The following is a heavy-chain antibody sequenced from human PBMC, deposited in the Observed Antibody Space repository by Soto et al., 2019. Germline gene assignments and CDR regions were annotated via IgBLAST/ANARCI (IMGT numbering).Heavy chain of an antibody. CDR1: GDTFTTYD. J-gene: IGHJ4*02. D-gene: IGHD6-6*01. CDR2: INPNSGNI. V-gene: IGHV1-8*01. Sequence: ASVKVSCKASGDTFTTYDINWVRQATGHGLEWMGWINPNSGNIGYAQRFQGRVTMTRDTAIRTAYMEVSSLRAEDTAVYYCAKLRGPDYSSSSFCFDYWGQGTLVTVSS. CDR3: AKLRGPDYSSSSFCFDY.